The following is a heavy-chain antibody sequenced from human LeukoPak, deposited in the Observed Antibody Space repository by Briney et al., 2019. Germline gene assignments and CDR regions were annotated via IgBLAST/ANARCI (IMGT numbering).Heavy chain of an antibody. J-gene: IGHJ6*03. CDR2: MNPNSGNT. V-gene: IGHV1-8*01. D-gene: IGHD6-13*01. Sequence: ASVKVSCKASGYTFTSYDINWVRQATGQGLEWMGWMNPNSGNTGYAQKFQGRVTMTRNTSISTAYMELSSLRSEDTAVYYCARGGMAAAGTDYYYYMDVWGKGTTVTVSS. CDR3: ARGGMAAAGTDYYYYMDV. CDR1: GYTFTSYD.